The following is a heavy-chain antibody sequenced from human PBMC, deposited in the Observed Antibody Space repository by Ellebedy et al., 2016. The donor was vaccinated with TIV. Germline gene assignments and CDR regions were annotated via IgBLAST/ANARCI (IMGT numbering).Heavy chain of an antibody. CDR3: AKQKSTSAGSSDI. CDR1: GFRFSSYA. Sequence: GESLKISCAASGFRFSSYAMNWVRQAPGKGLEWVSGISDSGDTTYYPDSVKGRFTISRDNSKNTLYLQMNSLRVEDTAVYYFAKQKSTSAGSSDIWGQGITVTVSS. V-gene: IGHV3-23*01. J-gene: IGHJ6*02. CDR2: ISDSGDTT. D-gene: IGHD2-2*01.